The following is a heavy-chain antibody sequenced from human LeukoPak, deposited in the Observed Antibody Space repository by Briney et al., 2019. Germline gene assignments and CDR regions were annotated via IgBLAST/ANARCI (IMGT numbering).Heavy chain of an antibody. Sequence: GGSLRLSCAASGFKFDDYGMHWVRQAPGKGLEWVPGTNWDGNNIGYADSVKGRFTISRDNAKNSLYLQIACLRAEDTALYFCAKDIGSCSGGSCHRDYYGLDVWGQGTTVTVSS. V-gene: IGHV3-9*01. CDR3: AKDIGSCSGGSCHRDYYGLDV. CDR2: TNWDGNNI. J-gene: IGHJ6*02. CDR1: GFKFDDYG. D-gene: IGHD2-15*01.